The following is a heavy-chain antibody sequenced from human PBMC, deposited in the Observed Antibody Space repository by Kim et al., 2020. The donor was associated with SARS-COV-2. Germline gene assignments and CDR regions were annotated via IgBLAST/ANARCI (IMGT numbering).Heavy chain of an antibody. D-gene: IGHD6-13*01. V-gene: IGHV4-61*02. CDR2: IYTSGST. Sequence: SETLSLTCTVSGGSISSGSYYWSWIRQPAGKGLEWIGRIYTSGSTNYNPSLKSRVTISVDTSKNQFSLKLSSVTAADTAVYYCARARPIASSSWYLDWFDPWGQGTLVTVSS. CDR1: GGSISSGSYY. CDR3: ARARPIASSSWYLDWFDP. J-gene: IGHJ5*02.